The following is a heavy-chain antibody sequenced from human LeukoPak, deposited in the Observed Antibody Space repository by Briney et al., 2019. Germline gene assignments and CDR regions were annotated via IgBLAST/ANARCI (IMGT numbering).Heavy chain of an antibody. V-gene: IGHV3-21*01. CDR1: GFTFNIYS. J-gene: IGHJ4*02. Sequence: GSLRLSCAASGFTFNIYSMNWVRQAPGKGLEWVSSISSSSSYIYYADSVKGRFTISRDNAKNSLYPQMNSLRVEDTAVYYCVKDSYYDSSGELDYWGQGTLVTVSS. CDR2: ISSSSSYI. CDR3: VKDSYYDSSGELDY. D-gene: IGHD3-22*01.